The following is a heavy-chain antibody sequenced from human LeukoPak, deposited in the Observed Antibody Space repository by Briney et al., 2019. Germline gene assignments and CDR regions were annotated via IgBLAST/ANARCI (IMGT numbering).Heavy chain of an antibody. Sequence: ASVKVSCKASGYTFTCYYMHWVRHAPGQGLEWMGWINPNSGGTNYAQKFQGWGTMTRDTSISTAYMELRRLRSDDTAVYYCARDPNYGDYLENYFDYWGQGTLVTVSS. CDR1: GYTFTCYY. V-gene: IGHV1-2*04. D-gene: IGHD4-17*01. CDR3: ARDPNYGDYLENYFDY. CDR2: INPNSGGT. J-gene: IGHJ4*02.